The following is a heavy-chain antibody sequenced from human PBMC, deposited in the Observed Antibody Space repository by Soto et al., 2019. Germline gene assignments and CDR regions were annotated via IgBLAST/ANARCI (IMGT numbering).Heavy chain of an antibody. J-gene: IGHJ4*02. CDR3: ARARITMARWFDY. D-gene: IGHD3-10*01. CDR1: GFTFSSYG. V-gene: IGHV3-33*01. Sequence: QVQLVESGGGVVQPGRSLRLSCAASGFTFSSYGMHWVRQAPGKGLEWVAVIWYDGSNKYYADSVKGRFTISRDNSKHTLYLQMNSLRAEDTAVYYCARARITMARWFDYWGQGTLVTVSS. CDR2: IWYDGSNK.